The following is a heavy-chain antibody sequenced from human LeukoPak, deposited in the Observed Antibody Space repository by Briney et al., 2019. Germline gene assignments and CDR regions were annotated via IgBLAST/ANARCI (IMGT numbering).Heavy chain of an antibody. CDR3: AVRITGTTEGVDY. V-gene: IGHV1-69*13. CDR2: IIPIFGTA. J-gene: IGHJ4*02. D-gene: IGHD1-7*01. Sequence: GASVKVSCKASGYTLTTYYMHWVRQAPGQGLEWMGGIIPIFGTANYAQKFQGRVTITADESTSTAYMELSSLRSEDTAVYYCAVRITGTTEGVDYWGQGTLVTVSS. CDR1: GYTLTTYY.